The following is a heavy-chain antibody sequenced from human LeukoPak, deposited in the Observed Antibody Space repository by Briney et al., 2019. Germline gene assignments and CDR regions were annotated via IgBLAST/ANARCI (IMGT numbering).Heavy chain of an antibody. CDR1: GDSVSGHY. D-gene: IGHD5-12*01. V-gene: IGHV4-59*02. Sequence: PSETLSLTCTVPGDSVSGHYWSWIRQTPGKGLEWIGYVSYSGGTNYNPSLKRRVSISLDTSKNQFSLKLSSPAAADPAVYYCARAPMAITTSAFPDAFDFWGQGTMVTVSS. J-gene: IGHJ3*01. CDR3: ARAPMAITTSAFPDAFDF. CDR2: VSYSGGT.